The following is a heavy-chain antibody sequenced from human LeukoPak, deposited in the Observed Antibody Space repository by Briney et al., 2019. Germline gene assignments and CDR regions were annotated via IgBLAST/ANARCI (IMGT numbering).Heavy chain of an antibody. Sequence: GSLRLSCAASGFTVSSNYMSWVRQAPGKGLEWVSVIYSGGSTYYADSVKGRFTISRDNSKNTLYLQMNSLRAEDTAVYYCARVGAVGGVFRAFDIWGQGTMVTVSS. D-gene: IGHD3-16*01. CDR2: IYSGGST. CDR1: GFTVSSNY. J-gene: IGHJ3*02. CDR3: ARVGAVGGVFRAFDI. V-gene: IGHV3-66*01.